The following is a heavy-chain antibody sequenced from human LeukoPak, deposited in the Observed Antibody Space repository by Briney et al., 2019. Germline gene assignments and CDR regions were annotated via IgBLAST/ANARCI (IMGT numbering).Heavy chain of an antibody. J-gene: IGHJ4*02. V-gene: IGHV3-74*01. Sequence: QPGGSRRLSCAASGFTFSSYWVHWVRQAPGKGLVWVSRINSDGSSTRFADSVKGRFTISRDNAKNTLDLQMNSLRAEDTAVYYCARVGDYHGDYVRFDYWGQGILVTVSS. CDR3: ARVGDYHGDYVRFDY. CDR2: INSDGSST. D-gene: IGHD4-17*01. CDR1: GFTFSSYW.